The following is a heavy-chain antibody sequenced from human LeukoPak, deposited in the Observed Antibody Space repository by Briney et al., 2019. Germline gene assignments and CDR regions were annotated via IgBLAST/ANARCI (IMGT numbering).Heavy chain of an antibody. CDR3: TRHDWYYYGSGIELGWFDP. CDR1: EFTFSGSA. V-gene: IGHV3-73*01. Sequence: PGGSLRLSCAASEFTFSGSAMHWVRQASGKGLEWVGRIRSKTNSYATAYAASVKGRFTISRDDSKNTAYLQMNSPKTEDTAVYYCTRHDWYYYGSGIELGWFDPWGQGTLVTVSS. CDR2: IRSKTNSYAT. J-gene: IGHJ5*02. D-gene: IGHD3-10*01.